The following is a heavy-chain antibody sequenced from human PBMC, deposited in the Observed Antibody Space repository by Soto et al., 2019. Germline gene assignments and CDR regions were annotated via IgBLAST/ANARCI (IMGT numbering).Heavy chain of an antibody. V-gene: IGHV3-21*01. CDR2: ISSSGDYI. CDR3: SRDSNHSQYGMNV. CDR1: GLTFSSYR. Sequence: EVQLVESGGGLVKPGGSLRLSCAASGLTFSSYRINWVRQAPGTGLEWVSSISSSGDYIYYADSVKGRFTISRDNAKNSLCLQMNSLTAEDTAIYYCSRDSNHSQYGMNVWVQGTTVTVS. D-gene: IGHD4-4*01. J-gene: IGHJ6*02.